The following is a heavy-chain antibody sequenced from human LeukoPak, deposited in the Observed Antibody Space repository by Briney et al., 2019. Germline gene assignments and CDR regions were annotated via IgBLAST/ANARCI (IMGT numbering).Heavy chain of an antibody. CDR1: GGSISSGYHY. Sequence: PSQTLSLTCTVSGGSISSGYHYWSWIRQSPGKGQEWVGYIYHSGTTYYNPSLKSRVTISVDTSKNQLSLRLSSVTAADTAVYYCARGRERYDDILTGYYSEAFDIWGQGTMVTVSS. CDR3: ARGRERYDDILTGYYSEAFDI. CDR2: IYHSGTT. D-gene: IGHD3-9*01. V-gene: IGHV4-30-4*08. J-gene: IGHJ3*02.